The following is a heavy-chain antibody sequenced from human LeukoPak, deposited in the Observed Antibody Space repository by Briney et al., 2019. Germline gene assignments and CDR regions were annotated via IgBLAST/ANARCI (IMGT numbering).Heavy chain of an antibody. J-gene: IGHJ6*03. CDR3: AKGGSTRDYYYYYYMDV. Sequence: ETLSLTCTVSGGAISSSDYYWGWVRQPPGKGLEWVSAISGSGGSTYYADSVKGRFTISRDNSKNTLYLQMNSLRAEDTAVYYCAKGGSTRDYYYYYYMDVWGKGTTVTISS. V-gene: IGHV3-23*01. CDR1: GGAISSSDYY. D-gene: IGHD3-10*01. CDR2: ISGSGGST.